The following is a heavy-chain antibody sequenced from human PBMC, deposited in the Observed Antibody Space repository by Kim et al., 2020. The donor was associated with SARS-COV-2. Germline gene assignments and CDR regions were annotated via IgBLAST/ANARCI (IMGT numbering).Heavy chain of an antibody. CDR3: AKGGAAGTCGY. CDR2: ISYDGSNK. D-gene: IGHD6-13*01. V-gene: IGHV3-30*18. CDR1: GFTFSSYG. Sequence: GGSLRLSCAASGFTFSSYGMHWVRQAPGKGLEWVAVISYDGSNKYYADSVKGRFTISRDNSKNTLYLQMNSLRAEDTAVYYCAKGGAAGTCGYWGQGTLVTVSS. J-gene: IGHJ4*02.